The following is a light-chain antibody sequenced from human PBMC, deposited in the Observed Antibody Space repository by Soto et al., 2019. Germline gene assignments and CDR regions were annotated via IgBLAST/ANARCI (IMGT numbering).Light chain of an antibody. CDR2: AAS. J-gene: IGKJ5*01. Sequence: DIQLTQAPSSLSASVGDSVTITCRASQSISSYLNWYQQKPGKAPKLMIFAASSMQSGGPSRFSGSRSWRDVTLTIISLQPEAFATYYCQQSYNTPPITCGQGTRLEIK. CDR1: QSISSY. V-gene: IGKV1-39*01. CDR3: QQSYNTPPIT.